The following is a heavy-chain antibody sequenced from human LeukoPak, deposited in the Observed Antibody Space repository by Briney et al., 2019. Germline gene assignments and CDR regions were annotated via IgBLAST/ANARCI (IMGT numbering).Heavy chain of an antibody. Sequence: GGSLRLSCAASGFTFSSYAMSWVRQAPGKGLEWVSAISGSGGSTYYADSVKGRFTISRDNSKNTLYLQMNSLRAEDTAVYCCAKTPDFVVVPAAMFDYWAREPWSPSPQ. D-gene: IGHD2-2*01. CDR3: AKTPDFVVVPAAMFDY. CDR2: ISGSGGST. J-gene: IGHJ4*02. V-gene: IGHV3-23*01. CDR1: GFTFSSYA.